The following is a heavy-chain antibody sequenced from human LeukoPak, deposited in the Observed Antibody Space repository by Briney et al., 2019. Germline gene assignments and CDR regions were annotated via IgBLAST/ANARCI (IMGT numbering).Heavy chain of an antibody. CDR3: VRQAGVY. Sequence: QPGGSLRLSCAASGFTFSDYWMTWVRQAPGKGLELVANIKKDGSEKNYVDSVEGRFTISRDNAKNSLYLQTNSLRVEDTGVYYCVRQAGVYWGQGTLVTVSS. CDR1: GFTFSDYW. CDR2: IKKDGSEK. D-gene: IGHD6-19*01. J-gene: IGHJ4*02. V-gene: IGHV3-7*01.